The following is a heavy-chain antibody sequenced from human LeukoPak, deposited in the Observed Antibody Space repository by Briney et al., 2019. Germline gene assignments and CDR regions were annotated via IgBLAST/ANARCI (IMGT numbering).Heavy chain of an antibody. Sequence: ASVKLSCKASGYTFTSYGISWVRQAHGQGLEWMGRINAYNGNTNYAQKLQGRVTMTTDTSTSKAYMELRSLRSDDTAVYYCAREEPVAGRGYYYGMDVWGKGTTVTVSS. J-gene: IGHJ6*04. CDR1: GYTFTSYG. D-gene: IGHD6-19*01. CDR2: INAYNGNT. V-gene: IGHV1-18*04. CDR3: AREEPVAGRGYYYGMDV.